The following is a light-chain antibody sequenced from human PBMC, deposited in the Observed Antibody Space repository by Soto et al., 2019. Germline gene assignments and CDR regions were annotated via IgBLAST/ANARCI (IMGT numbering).Light chain of an antibody. V-gene: IGKV3-11*01. CDR3: QHSNNRPPGAA. Sequence: IVLTQFPATLSLSPGERATLSCRASQSIRTYLAWYQQKPGQAPSLLSYDASSRAAGIPARFSGSGSGTDFTLTISSLEPEEFAVYYCQHSNNRPPGAAFGAGNKVE. CDR1: QSIRTY. J-gene: IGKJ4*01. CDR2: DAS.